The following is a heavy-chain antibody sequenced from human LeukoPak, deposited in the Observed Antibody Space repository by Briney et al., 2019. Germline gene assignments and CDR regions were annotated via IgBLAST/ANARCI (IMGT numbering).Heavy chain of an antibody. D-gene: IGHD3-22*01. CDR3: ARDYPLTYYYDSSGYSPSGGWFDP. CDR2: ISGSGGST. Sequence: GGSLRLSCAASGFTFSSYAMSWVRQAPGKGLEWVSAISGSGGSTYYADSVKGRFTISRDNSKNTLYLQMNSLRAEDTAVYYCARDYPLTYYYDSSGYSPSGGWFDPWGQGTLVTVSS. CDR1: GFTFSSYA. V-gene: IGHV3-23*01. J-gene: IGHJ5*02.